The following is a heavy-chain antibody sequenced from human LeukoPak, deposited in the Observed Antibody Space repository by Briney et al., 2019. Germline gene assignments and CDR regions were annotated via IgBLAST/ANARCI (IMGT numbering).Heavy chain of an antibody. CDR3: ARAVVVVTGAEWFDP. D-gene: IGHD2-21*02. CDR2: IYYSGST. Sequence: PSETLSLTCTVSGGSISPYYWSWIRQPPGKGLEWIGYIYYSGSTNYNPSLKSRVTLSVDTSKNQFSLKLSSVTAADTAVYYCARAVVVVTGAEWFDPWGQGTLVTVSS. CDR1: GGSISPYY. J-gene: IGHJ5*02. V-gene: IGHV4-59*01.